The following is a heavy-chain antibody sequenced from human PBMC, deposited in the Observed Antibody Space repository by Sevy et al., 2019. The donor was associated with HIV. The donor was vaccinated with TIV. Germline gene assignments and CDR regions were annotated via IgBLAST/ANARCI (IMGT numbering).Heavy chain of an antibody. Sequence: ASVKVSCKASEYTFTGYYIHWVRQAPGQGLEWMGCINPDTGVTRYIQKLQGRVSMTRDTSISTAYMELRSLSPDDTAKYFCARRFCGGAKCYEDYYFAMDVWGQGTTVTVSS. CDR2: INPDTGVT. D-gene: IGHD3-3*01. CDR1: EYTFTGYY. V-gene: IGHV1-2*02. J-gene: IGHJ6*02. CDR3: ARRFCGGAKCYEDYYFAMDV.